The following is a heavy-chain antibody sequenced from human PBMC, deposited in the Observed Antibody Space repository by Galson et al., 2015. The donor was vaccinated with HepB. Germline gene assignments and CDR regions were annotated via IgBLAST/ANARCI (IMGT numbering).Heavy chain of an antibody. V-gene: IGHV4-39*01. CDR1: GGSISSSSYY. Sequence: SETLSLTCTVSGGSISSSSYYWGWIRQPPGKGLEWIGSIYYSGSTYYNPSLKSRVTISVDTSKNQFSLKLSSATAADTAVYYCATNDNGVPAAIPFSPYYYYGMDVWGQGTTVTVSS. J-gene: IGHJ6*02. CDR2: IYYSGST. D-gene: IGHD2-2*01. CDR3: ATNDNGVPAAIPFSPYYYYGMDV.